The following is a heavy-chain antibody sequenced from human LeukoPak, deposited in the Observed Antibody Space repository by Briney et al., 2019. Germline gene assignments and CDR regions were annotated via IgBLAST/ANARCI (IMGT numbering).Heavy chain of an antibody. J-gene: IGHJ4*02. CDR1: GFTFRNHE. CDR2: ISKSSTAI. Sequence: GGSLRLSCAASGFTFRNHEMNWVRQAPGKGLEWVSYISKSSTAIYYADSVRGRFTISRDDAKSPLYLHMNALGAEDTAVYYCAREDSADVDFWGQGTLVTVSS. CDR3: AREDSADVDF. D-gene: IGHD1-26*01. V-gene: IGHV3-48*03.